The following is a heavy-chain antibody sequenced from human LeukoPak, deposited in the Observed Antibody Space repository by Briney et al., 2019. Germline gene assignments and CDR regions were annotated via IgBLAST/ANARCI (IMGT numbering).Heavy chain of an antibody. V-gene: IGHV3-23*01. CDR1: GFTFSSYA. J-gene: IGHJ4*02. CDR2: ISGSGGST. Sequence: GGSLRLSCAASGFTFSSYAMGWVRQAPGKGLEWVSAISGSGGSTYYADSVKGRFTISRDNSKNTLYLQMNSLRAEDTAVYYCAKGYSGYDTLTLFDYWGQGTLVTVSS. D-gene: IGHD5-12*01. CDR3: AKGYSGYDTLTLFDY.